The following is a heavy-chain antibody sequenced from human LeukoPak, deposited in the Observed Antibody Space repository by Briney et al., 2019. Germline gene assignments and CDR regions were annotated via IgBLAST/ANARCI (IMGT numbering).Heavy chain of an antibody. CDR1: GFTFSSYG. D-gene: IGHD6-19*01. Sequence: PGGSLRLSCAASGFTFSSYGMHWVRQAPGKGLEWVAVISYDGSNKYYADSVKGRFTISRDNSKNTLYLQMNSLRAEDTAVYYCAKDMPAGYSSGWYVFDYWGQGTLVTVSS. V-gene: IGHV3-30*18. J-gene: IGHJ4*02. CDR3: AKDMPAGYSSGWYVFDY. CDR2: ISYDGSNK.